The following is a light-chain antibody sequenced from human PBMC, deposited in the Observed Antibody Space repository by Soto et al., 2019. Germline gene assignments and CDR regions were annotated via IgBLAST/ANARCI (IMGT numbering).Light chain of an antibody. CDR2: DAS. CDR1: QGVSSY. CDR3: QQYDNLPLT. Sequence: CPTQLTQSPGARATLSCRASQGVSSYLAWYQQKPGQAPKLLIYDASNMATGIPARFSGSGPGTDFTFTISSLQPEDIATYYCQQYDNLPLTFGQGTRLEIK. J-gene: IGKJ5*01. V-gene: IGKV3D-11*01.